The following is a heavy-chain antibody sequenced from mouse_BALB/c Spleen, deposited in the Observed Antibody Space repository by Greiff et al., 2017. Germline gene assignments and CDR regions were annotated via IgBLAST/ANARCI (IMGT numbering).Heavy chain of an antibody. CDR2: INPSNGRT. V-gene: IGHV1S81*02. CDR3: AIYYRYDYFDY. CDR1: GYTFTSYW. Sequence: QVQLQQPGAELVKPGASVKLSCKASGYTFTSYWMHWVKQRPGQGLEWIGEINPSNGRTNYNEKFKGKATLTVDKSSSTAYMQLSSLTSEDSAVYYCAIYYRYDYFDYWGQGTTLTVSS. J-gene: IGHJ2*01. D-gene: IGHD2-14*01.